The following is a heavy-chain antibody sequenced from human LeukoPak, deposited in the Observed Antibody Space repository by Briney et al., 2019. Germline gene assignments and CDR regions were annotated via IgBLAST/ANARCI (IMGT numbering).Heavy chain of an antibody. CDR2: ISSSSSTI. Sequence: GGSLRPSCAASGFTFSSYSMNWVRQAPGKGLEWVSYISSSSSTIYYADSVKGRFTISRDNAKNSLYLQVNSLRAEDTAVYYCARLIVVVPAATFDYWGQGTLVTASS. J-gene: IGHJ4*02. D-gene: IGHD2-2*01. CDR3: ARLIVVVPAATFDY. V-gene: IGHV3-48*01. CDR1: GFTFSSYS.